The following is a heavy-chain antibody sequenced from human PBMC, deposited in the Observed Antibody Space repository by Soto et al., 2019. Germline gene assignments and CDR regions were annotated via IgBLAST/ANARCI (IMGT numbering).Heavy chain of an antibody. J-gene: IGHJ4*02. CDR2: ISAYNGDT. Sequence: QVQLVQSGGEVKKPGASVNVSCEASGYTLSNYGVSWVRQAPGQGLEWMGWISAYNGDTNYAQKFQGRVTMTTDTSTNTAYMELRSLRPDDTAVYYCARDYGAGNYRFDCWGQGTLVAVSS. CDR3: ARDYGAGNYRFDC. D-gene: IGHD3-10*01. CDR1: GYTLSNYG. V-gene: IGHV1-18*01.